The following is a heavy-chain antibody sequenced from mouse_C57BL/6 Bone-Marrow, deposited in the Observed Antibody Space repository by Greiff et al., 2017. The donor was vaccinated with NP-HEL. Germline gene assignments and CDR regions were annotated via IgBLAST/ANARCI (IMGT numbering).Heavy chain of an antibody. J-gene: IGHJ4*01. CDR3: TRRYYGISYCAMDY. D-gene: IGHD1-1*01. CDR2: IDPETGGT. V-gene: IGHV1-15*01. CDR1: GYTFTDYE. Sequence: QVQLQQSGAELVRPGASVTLSCKASGYTFTDYEMHWVKQTPVHGLEWIGAIDPETGGTAYNQKFKGKAILTADKSSSTAYMELRSLTSEDSAVYYCTRRYYGISYCAMDYWGQGTSVTVSS.